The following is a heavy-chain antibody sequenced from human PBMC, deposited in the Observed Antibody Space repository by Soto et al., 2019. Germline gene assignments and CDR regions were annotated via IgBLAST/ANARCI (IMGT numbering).Heavy chain of an antibody. CDR1: GFTFSSYS. J-gene: IGHJ6*02. Sequence: PGGSLRLSCAASGFTFSSYSMNWVRQAPGKGLEWVSYISSSSSTIYYADSVKGRFTISRDNAKNSLYLQMNSLRAEDTAVYYCARGLGDIVLVPAAGSYYYYYGMDVWGQGTTVTVSS. CDR3: ARGLGDIVLVPAAGSYYYYYGMDV. D-gene: IGHD2-2*01. V-gene: IGHV3-48*04. CDR2: ISSSSSTI.